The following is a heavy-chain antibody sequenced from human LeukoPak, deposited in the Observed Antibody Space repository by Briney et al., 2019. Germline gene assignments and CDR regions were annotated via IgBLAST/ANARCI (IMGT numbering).Heavy chain of an antibody. J-gene: IGHJ4*02. CDR1: GFTFSRYA. Sequence: PGGSLRLFCAASGFTFSRYAMSWVRPAPGKGLEWVSAISGSGGSTYYADSVKGRFTISRDNSKNTLYLQMNSLRAEDTAVYYCAKESIAGGPFDYWGQGTLVTVSS. V-gene: IGHV3-23*01. CDR2: ISGSGGST. CDR3: AKESIAGGPFDY.